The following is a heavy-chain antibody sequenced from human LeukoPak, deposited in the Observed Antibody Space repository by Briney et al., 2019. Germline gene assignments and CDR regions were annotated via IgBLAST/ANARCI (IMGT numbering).Heavy chain of an antibody. V-gene: IGHV3-23*01. CDR2: ISGSGGSR. CDR3: AKLREWELPDLFDY. CDR1: GFTFSDYY. D-gene: IGHD1-26*01. J-gene: IGHJ4*02. Sequence: PGGSLRLSCAVSGFTFSDYYMSWVRQAPGKGLEWVSGISGSGGSRFYTDSVKGRFTISRDNSKNTLYLQMNSPRAEDTAVYYCAKLREWELPDLFDYWGQGTLVTVSS.